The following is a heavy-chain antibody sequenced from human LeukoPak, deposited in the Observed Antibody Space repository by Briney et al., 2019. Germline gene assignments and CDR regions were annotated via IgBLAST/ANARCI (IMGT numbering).Heavy chain of an antibody. J-gene: IGHJ4*02. V-gene: IGHV4-38-2*02. CDR2: IYHSGTT. D-gene: IGHD3-22*01. Sequence: PSETLSLTCAVSNYSITSGYFCGWIRQPPGKGLEWIASIYHSGTTYYNPSLRNRVTLFVDTSKNQFSLKLNSLTAADTAVYYCARDGVFHDSDGYSFDYWGQGTLVTVSS. CDR3: ARDGVFHDSDGYSFDY. CDR1: NYSITSGYF.